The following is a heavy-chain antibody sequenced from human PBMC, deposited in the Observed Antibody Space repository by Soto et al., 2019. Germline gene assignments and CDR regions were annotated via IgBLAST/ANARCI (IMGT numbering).Heavy chain of an antibody. Sequence: SETLSLTCTVSGGSISSGDYYWSWIRQPPGKGLEWIGYIYYSGSTYYIPSLKSRVTISVDTSKNQFSLKLRSVTAAGTAGYYCARIVVVSDGWFDPWGQGTLVTVSS. CDR3: ARIVVVSDGWFDP. D-gene: IGHD3-22*01. CDR2: IYYSGST. CDR1: GGSISSGDYY. V-gene: IGHV4-30-4*01. J-gene: IGHJ5*02.